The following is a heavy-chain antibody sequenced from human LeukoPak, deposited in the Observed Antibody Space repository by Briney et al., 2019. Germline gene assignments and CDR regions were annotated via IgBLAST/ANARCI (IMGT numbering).Heavy chain of an antibody. CDR3: AKDRVCSGGSCYFDY. J-gene: IGHJ4*02. D-gene: IGHD2-15*01. Sequence: GGSLRLSCAASGFTFSSLAMTWVRQAPGKGLEWVSGISDGGGGTSYADSVKGRFTISRDNSQSTLYLQMNSLRAEDTAVYYCAKDRVCSGGSCYFDYWGQGTLVTVFS. CDR1: GFTFSSLA. V-gene: IGHV3-23*01. CDR2: ISDGGGGT.